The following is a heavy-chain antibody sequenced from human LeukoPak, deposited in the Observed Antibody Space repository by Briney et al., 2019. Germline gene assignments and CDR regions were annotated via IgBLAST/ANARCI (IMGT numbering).Heavy chain of an antibody. CDR3: ALMVRGVIILDY. CDR1: GFTFSSYG. CDR2: ISSSSSYI. J-gene: IGHJ4*02. Sequence: PGRSLRLSCAASGFTFSSYGMNWVRQAPGKGLEWVSSISSSSSYIYYADSVKGRFTISRGNAKNSLYLQMNSLRAEDTAVYYCALMVRGVIILDYWGQGTLVTVSS. V-gene: IGHV3-21*01. D-gene: IGHD3-10*01.